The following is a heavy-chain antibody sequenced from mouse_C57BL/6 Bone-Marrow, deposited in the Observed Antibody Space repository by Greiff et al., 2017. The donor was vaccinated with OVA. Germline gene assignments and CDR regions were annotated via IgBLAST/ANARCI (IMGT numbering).Heavy chain of an antibody. V-gene: IGHV5-4*01. CDR2: ISDGGSYT. CDR1: GFTFSSYA. Sequence: EVKLMESGGGLVKPGGSLKLSCAASGFTFSSYAMSWVRQTPEKRLEWVATISDGGSYTYYPDNVKGRFTISRDNAKNNLYLQMSHLKSEDTAMYYCARDRGVTTIVYYAMDYWGQGTSVTVSS. CDR3: ARDRGVTTIVYYAMDY. J-gene: IGHJ4*01. D-gene: IGHD2-1*01.